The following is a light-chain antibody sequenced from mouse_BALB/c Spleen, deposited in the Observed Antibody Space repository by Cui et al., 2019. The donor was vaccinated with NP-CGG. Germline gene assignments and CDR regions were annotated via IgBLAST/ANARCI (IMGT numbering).Light chain of an antibody. J-gene: IGLJ1*01. V-gene: IGLV1*01. CDR2: GTN. CDR3: ALWYSNHWV. CDR1: TGPVTASNY. Sequence: QAVVTQESELTTSPGETVTLTCRSSTGPVTASNYANWVQEKPDHLFTGLIGGTNNRAPGVPARFSGSLIGDKAALTIIGAQTEDEAMYFCALWYSNHWVFGGGTKLTVL.